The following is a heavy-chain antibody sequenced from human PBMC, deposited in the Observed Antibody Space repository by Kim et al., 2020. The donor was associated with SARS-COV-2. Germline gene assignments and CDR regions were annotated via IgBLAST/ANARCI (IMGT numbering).Heavy chain of an antibody. V-gene: IGHV1-8*01. J-gene: IGHJ4*02. Sequence: AQKFQSRVTMTRNTSMSTAYMELSSLRSEDTAVYYCAITMVRGVIIAFDYWGQGTLVTVSS. CDR3: AITMVRGVIIAFDY. D-gene: IGHD3-10*01.